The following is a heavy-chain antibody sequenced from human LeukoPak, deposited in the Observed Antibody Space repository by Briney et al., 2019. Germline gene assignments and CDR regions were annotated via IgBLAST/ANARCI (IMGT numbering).Heavy chain of an antibody. Sequence: SETLSLTCTVSGGSISTYYWSWIRQPPGKGQEWIGYIYYSGSPNYNPSLKSRITISLDTSKNQFALNPSSVTAADTAVYYCARCSSSWPDYYYYYMDVWGKGTTVTVSS. CDR3: ARCSSSWPDYYYYYMDV. CDR1: GGSISTYY. D-gene: IGHD6-6*01. V-gene: IGHV4-59*01. J-gene: IGHJ6*03. CDR2: IYYSGSP.